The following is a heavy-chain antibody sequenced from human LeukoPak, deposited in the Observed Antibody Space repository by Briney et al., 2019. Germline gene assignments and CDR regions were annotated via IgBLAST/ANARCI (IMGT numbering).Heavy chain of an antibody. J-gene: IGHJ4*02. V-gene: IGHV3-53*01. Sequence: GGSLRLSCAASGFTVSSNYMSWVRQAPGKGLEWVSVIYSGGSTYYADSVKGRFTISRDNSKNTLYLQMNSLRAEDTAVYYCARTPQYWAGDTSYLDYWGQGTLVTVSS. D-gene: IGHD5-18*01. CDR2: IYSGGST. CDR1: GFTVSSNY. CDR3: ARTPQYWAGDTSYLDY.